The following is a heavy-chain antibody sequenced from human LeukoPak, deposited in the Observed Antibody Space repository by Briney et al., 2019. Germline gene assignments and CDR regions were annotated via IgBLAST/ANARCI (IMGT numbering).Heavy chain of an antibody. CDR2: ISWNSGNI. CDR3: AKDHSSSWSDWYFDL. V-gene: IGHV3-9*01. CDR1: GFSFDDYV. Sequence: SGGSLRLSCAASGFSFDDYVMHWVRQAPGKGLEWVSGISWNSGNIGYADSVKGRFTISRDNAKNSLYLQMNSLRAEDTALYYCAKDHSSSWSDWYFDLWGRGTLVTVSS. D-gene: IGHD6-13*01. J-gene: IGHJ2*01.